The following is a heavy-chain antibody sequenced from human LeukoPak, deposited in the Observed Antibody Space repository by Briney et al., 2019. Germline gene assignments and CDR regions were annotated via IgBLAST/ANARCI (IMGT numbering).Heavy chain of an antibody. Sequence: GESLKISCKGSGYSFTSYWIGWVRQMPGKGLEWMGTIYPGDSDTRYSPSFQGQVTISADKSISTAYLQWSSLKASDTAMYYCARQSPYCSSTSCYFDYWGQGTLVTVSS. CDR1: GYSFTSYW. V-gene: IGHV5-51*01. J-gene: IGHJ4*02. CDR2: IYPGDSDT. CDR3: ARQSPYCSSTSCYFDY. D-gene: IGHD2-2*01.